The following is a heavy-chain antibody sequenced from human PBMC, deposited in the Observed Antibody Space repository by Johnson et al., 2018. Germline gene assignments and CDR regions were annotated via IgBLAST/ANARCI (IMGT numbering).Heavy chain of an antibody. CDR2: LWYDGSKK. Sequence: QVQLVQSGGGVVQXGGSLRLSCIASGFTFSDHGFFWVRQAPGKGLEGVAVLWYDGSKKYYADSGKGRFSVSREDSKNTLYLPMSSRRAEDTAVYYWARDAARARLDVWGQGATVTVSS. D-gene: IGHD6-6*01. CDR1: GFTFSDHG. CDR3: ARDAARARLDV. V-gene: IGHV3-33*01. J-gene: IGHJ6*02.